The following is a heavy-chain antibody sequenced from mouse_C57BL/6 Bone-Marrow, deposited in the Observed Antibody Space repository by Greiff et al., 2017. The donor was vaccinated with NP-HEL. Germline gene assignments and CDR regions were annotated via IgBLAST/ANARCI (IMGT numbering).Heavy chain of an antibody. V-gene: IGHV1-69*01. CDR2: IDPSDSYT. Sequence: QVKLQQPGAELVMPGASVKLSCKASGYTFTSYWMHWVKQRPGQGLEWIGEIDPSDSYTNYNQKFKGKSTLTVDKSSSTAYMQLSSLTSEDSAVYYCARDYYDYDWPYYFDYWGQGTTLTVSS. CDR1: GYTFTSYW. J-gene: IGHJ2*01. CDR3: ARDYYDYDWPYYFDY. D-gene: IGHD2-4*01.